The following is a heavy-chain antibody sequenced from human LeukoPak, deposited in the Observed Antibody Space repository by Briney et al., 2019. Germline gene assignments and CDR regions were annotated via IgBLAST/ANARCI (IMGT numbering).Heavy chain of an antibody. CDR3: AKDGYYFGSGTYAGY. CDR2: IRYDGINQ. J-gene: IGHJ4*02. V-gene: IGHV3-30*02. Sequence: GGSLRLSCAASGFTFSDYGMHWVRQAPGKGLEWVTFIRYDGINQYYADSVKGRFTISRDNPKNTLDLQMNSLRAEDTAVYYCAKDGYYFGSGTYAGYWGQGTLVTVSS. CDR1: GFTFSDYG. D-gene: IGHD3-10*01.